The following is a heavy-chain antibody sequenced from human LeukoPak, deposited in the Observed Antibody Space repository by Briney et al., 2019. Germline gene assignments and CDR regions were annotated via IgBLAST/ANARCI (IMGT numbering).Heavy chain of an antibody. CDR1: GYTFTSYA. CDR2: INAGNGNT. CDR3: ARDSGSYYGIEY. Sequence: ASVKVSCKASGYTFTSYAMYWVRQAPGQRLEWMGWINAGNGNTKYSQKFQGRVTITRDTSASTAYMELSSLRSEDTAVYYCARDSGSYYGIEYWGQGTLVTVSS. J-gene: IGHJ4*02. V-gene: IGHV1-3*01. D-gene: IGHD1-26*01.